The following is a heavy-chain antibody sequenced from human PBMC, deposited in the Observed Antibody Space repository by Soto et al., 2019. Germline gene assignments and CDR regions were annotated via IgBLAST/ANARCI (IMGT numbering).Heavy chain of an antibody. V-gene: IGHV6-1*01. CDR2: TYYRSKWYY. CDR3: SRGEQYRGRSFDY. J-gene: IGHJ4*01. Sequence: SQTLSLTCAITGDSVSSNSAGWSWVRQSPSRGLEWLGRTYYRSKWYYEYAVSVRGRITINPDTSKNQYSLQLNSVTPEDTAVYFWSRGEQYRGRSFDYWGQATLVTVSS. CDR1: GDSVSSNSAG. D-gene: IGHD1-26*01.